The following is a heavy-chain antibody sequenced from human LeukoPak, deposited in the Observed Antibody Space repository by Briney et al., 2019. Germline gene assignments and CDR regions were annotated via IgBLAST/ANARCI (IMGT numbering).Heavy chain of an antibody. CDR3: ARYGLGGYCYYMDV. D-gene: IGHD3-16*01. J-gene: IGHJ6*03. V-gene: IGHV7-4-1*02. CDR1: GYSFTKYA. Sequence: GASVKVSCKASGYSFTKYAMNWVRQAPGQGLEWMGWINTNTGNPTYAQGFTGRFVFSLDTSVSTAYLQISSLKAEGTAVYYCARYGLGGYCYYMDVWGKGTTVTVSS. CDR2: INTNTGNP.